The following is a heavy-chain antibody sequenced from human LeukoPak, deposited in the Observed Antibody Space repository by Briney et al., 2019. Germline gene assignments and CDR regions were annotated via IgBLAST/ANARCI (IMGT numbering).Heavy chain of an antibody. V-gene: IGHV4-34*01. CDR3: ARDEGYYGSGSYLS. J-gene: IGHJ4*02. D-gene: IGHD3-10*01. CDR2: INHSGST. Sequence: PSETLSLTCAVYGGSFSGYYWSWIRQPPGKGLEWIGEINHSGSTNYNPSLKSRVTISVDTSKNQFSLKLSSVTAADTAVYYCARDEGYYGSGSYLSWGQGTLVTVSS. CDR1: GGSFSGYY.